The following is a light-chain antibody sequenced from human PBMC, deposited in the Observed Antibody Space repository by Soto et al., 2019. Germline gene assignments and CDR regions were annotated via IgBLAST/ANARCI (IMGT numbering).Light chain of an antibody. CDR1: QSVTSY. Sequence: EVVLTQSPATLSLSPGERATLSRRASQSVTSYLAWYQQKPGQAPRLLIYDAFNRATGIPARFSGSGSGTDFTLTISSLEPGDFAVYYCQQSSNWPLTFGPGTKVDIK. CDR2: DAF. V-gene: IGKV3-11*01. J-gene: IGKJ3*01. CDR3: QQSSNWPLT.